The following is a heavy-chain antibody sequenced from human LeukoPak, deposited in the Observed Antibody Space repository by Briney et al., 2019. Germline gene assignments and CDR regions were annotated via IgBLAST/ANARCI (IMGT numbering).Heavy chain of an antibody. CDR1: GYTFTSYD. Sequence: GASVKVSCKASGYTFTSYDINWVRQATGQGLEWMGWMNPNSGNTGYAQKFQGRVTITRNTSISTAYMELSSLRSEDTAVYYCARAEVRANADAFDRWGEGTMVSVSS. V-gene: IGHV1-8*03. CDR3: ARAEVRANADAFDR. J-gene: IGHJ3*01. D-gene: IGHD1-26*01. CDR2: MNPNSGNT.